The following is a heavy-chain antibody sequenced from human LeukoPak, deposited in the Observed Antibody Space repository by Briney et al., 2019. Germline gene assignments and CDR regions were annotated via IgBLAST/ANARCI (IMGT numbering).Heavy chain of an antibody. J-gene: IGHJ4*02. V-gene: IGHV1-2*02. CDR3: AALGYCSSTSCSPTYYFDY. CDR2: INPNSGGT. Sequence: ASVKVSCKASGYTFTGYYMHWVRQAPGQGLEWMGWINPNSGGTNYAQKFQSRVTMTRDTSISTAYMELSRLRSDDTAVYYCAALGYCSSTSCSPTYYFDYWGQGTLVTVSS. D-gene: IGHD2-2*01. CDR1: GYTFTGYY.